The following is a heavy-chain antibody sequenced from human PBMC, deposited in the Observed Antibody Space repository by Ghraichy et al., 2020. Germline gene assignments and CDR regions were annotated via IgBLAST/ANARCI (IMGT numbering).Heavy chain of an antibody. CDR1: GFTFSSYS. J-gene: IGHJ4*02. CDR2: ISSSSSTI. CDR3: GGGDFDH. V-gene: IGHV3-48*02. Sequence: LSLTCAASGFTFSSYSMNWVRQAPGKGLEWVSYISSSSSTIYYTDSVKGRFTISRDNAKNSMYLQMNSLRDEDTAVYYCGGGDFDHWGQGTLVTVSS.